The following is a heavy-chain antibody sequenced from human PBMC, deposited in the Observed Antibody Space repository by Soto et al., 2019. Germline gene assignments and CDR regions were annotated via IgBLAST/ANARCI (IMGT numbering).Heavy chain of an antibody. CDR2: ISGSGGST. J-gene: IGHJ3*02. CDR1: GFTFSSYV. Sequence: GGSLRLSCVASGFTFSSYVMNWVRQAPGKGLYWVSGISGSGGSTYYADSVKGRFTISRDNSKNTVDLQMNSLRAEDTAVYYCVKRSGQSNGWGAFDIWGQGAMVTVSS. CDR3: VKRSGQSNGWGAFDI. V-gene: IGHV3-23*01. D-gene: IGHD6-19*01.